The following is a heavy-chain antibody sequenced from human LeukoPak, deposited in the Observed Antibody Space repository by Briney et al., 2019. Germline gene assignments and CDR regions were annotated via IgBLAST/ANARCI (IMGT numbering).Heavy chain of an antibody. CDR2: INHSGST. Sequence: SETLSLTCAVYGGSFSGYYWSWIRQPPGKGLEWIGEINHSGSTNYNPSLKSRVTISVDTSKNQFSLKLSSVTAADTAVYYCARIRGPHKRPFDYWGQGTLVTVSS. V-gene: IGHV4-34*01. D-gene: IGHD3-10*01. J-gene: IGHJ4*02. CDR1: GGSFSGYY. CDR3: ARIRGPHKRPFDY.